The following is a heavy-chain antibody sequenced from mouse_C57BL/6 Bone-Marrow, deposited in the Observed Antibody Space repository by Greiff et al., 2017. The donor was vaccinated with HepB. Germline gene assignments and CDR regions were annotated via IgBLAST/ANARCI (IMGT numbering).Heavy chain of an antibody. V-gene: IGHV5-6*02. Sequence: DVMLVESGGDLVKPGGSLKLSCAASGFTFSSYGMSWVRQTPDKRLEWVATISSGGSYTYYPDSVKGRFTISRDNAKNTLYLQMSSLKSEDTAMYYCAREGDVWGTGTTVTVSS. J-gene: IGHJ1*03. CDR3: AREGDV. CDR1: GFTFSSYG. CDR2: ISSGGSYT.